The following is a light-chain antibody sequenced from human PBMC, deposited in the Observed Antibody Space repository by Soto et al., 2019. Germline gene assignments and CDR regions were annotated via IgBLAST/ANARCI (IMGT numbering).Light chain of an antibody. Sequence: QSALTQVASVSGSPGQSITISCTGTSSDVGTFNLVSWYQQHPGKAHRLMIYEVIKRPSGVSNSFSGSKSGNTATLIFFGLRAKDGVDYLCCAFAVSSVYIFGTGTKVPVL. V-gene: IGLV2-23*02. CDR1: SSDVGTFNL. CDR2: EVI. CDR3: CAFAVSSVYI. J-gene: IGLJ1*01.